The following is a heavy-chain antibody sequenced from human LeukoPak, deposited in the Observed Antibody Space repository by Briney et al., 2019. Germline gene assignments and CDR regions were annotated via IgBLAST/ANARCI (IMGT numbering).Heavy chain of an antibody. Sequence: GGSLRLSCAASGFTFSSHGMSWVRQAPGKGLEWVSGIVGGAGGTYYADSVKGRFTISRDNAKNSLFLQMTSLRVDDMAFYYCARDPLSAGSGEYYFDHWGQGTLVTVSS. J-gene: IGHJ4*02. CDR1: GFTFSSHG. CDR2: IVGGAGGT. D-gene: IGHD6-25*01. CDR3: ARDPLSAGSGEYYFDH. V-gene: IGHV3-23*01.